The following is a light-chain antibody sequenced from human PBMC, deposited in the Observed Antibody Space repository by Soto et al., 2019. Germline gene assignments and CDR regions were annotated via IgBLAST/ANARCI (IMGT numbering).Light chain of an antibody. CDR2: GAS. V-gene: IGKV3-20*01. Sequence: EIVLTQSPATLSLSPGERATLSRRASQSVSSNYLAWYLQKPGQAPRLLIYGASSRATGIPDRFSGSGSGTDFTLTISRLEPEDFAVYYCHQYGSSPRTFGPGTKVDIK. CDR3: HQYGSSPRT. J-gene: IGKJ1*01. CDR1: QSVSSNY.